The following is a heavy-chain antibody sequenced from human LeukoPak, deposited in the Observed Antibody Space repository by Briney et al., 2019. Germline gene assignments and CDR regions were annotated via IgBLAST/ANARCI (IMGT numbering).Heavy chain of an antibody. V-gene: IGHV1-69*13. CDR3: ARVFDSGSQAYFYYMDV. J-gene: IGHJ6*03. D-gene: IGHD3-10*01. Sequence: SVKVSCKASGGTFSSYAISWVRQAPGQGLEWMGGIIPIFGTANYAQKFQGRVTITADESTSTAYMELSSLRSEDTAVYYCARVFDSGSQAYFYYMDVWGKGTTVTIFS. CDR2: IIPIFGTA. CDR1: GGTFSSYA.